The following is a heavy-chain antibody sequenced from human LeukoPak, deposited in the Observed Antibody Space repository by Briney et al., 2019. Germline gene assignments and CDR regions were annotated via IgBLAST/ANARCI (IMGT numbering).Heavy chain of an antibody. V-gene: IGHV1-58*02. CDR2: IVVGSGNT. Sequence: ASVMVSCKASGFTFTSSAMQWVRQARGQRLEWIEWIVVGSGNTNYAQKFQERVTITRDMSTSTAYMELSSLRSEDTAVYYCAADPYCSGGSCWYWFDPWGQGTLVTVSS. CDR3: AADPYCSGGSCWYWFDP. J-gene: IGHJ5*02. CDR1: GFTFTSSA. D-gene: IGHD2-15*01.